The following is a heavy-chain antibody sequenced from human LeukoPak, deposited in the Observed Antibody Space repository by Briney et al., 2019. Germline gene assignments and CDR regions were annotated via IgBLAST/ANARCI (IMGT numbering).Heavy chain of an antibody. CDR3: ARGMFYYGSGSDTGDY. Sequence: GGSLRLSCAASGFSFSDYFMSWIRQAPGKGLEWVANINQGGTEKYYVDSVKGRFTISRDNAKNSLYLQMNSLRAEDTAVYYCARGMFYYGSGSDTGDYWGQGTLVTVSS. V-gene: IGHV3-7*05. J-gene: IGHJ4*02. D-gene: IGHD3-10*01. CDR2: INQGGTEK. CDR1: GFSFSDYF.